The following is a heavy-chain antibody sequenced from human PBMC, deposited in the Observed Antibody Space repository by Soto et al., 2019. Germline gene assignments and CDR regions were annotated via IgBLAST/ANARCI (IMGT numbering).Heavy chain of an antibody. CDR3: ARGDRYSGSFSDYFDP. J-gene: IGHJ5*02. CDR1: GGSVSSGDFS. V-gene: IGHV4-30-2*01. Sequence: SETLSLTCGVSGGSVSSGDFSWAWIRQPPGKGLEWIGYIYESGRTYYKPSLKSRASISMDKSRNQFSVRLTSVTAADTAVYFCARGDRYSGSFSDYFDPWGQGTLVTVSS. D-gene: IGHD1-26*01. CDR2: IYESGRT.